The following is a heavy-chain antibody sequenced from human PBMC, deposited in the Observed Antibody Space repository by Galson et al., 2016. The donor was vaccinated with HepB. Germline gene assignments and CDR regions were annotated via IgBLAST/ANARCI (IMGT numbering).Heavy chain of an antibody. Sequence: SVKVSCKASGYTFTTSGFHWVRQAPGQRLEWMGWINAGNGNTKYSQKFQGRVTITRDTSATTAYMELSSLSSEDTAVYFCARSLFHSYLDYWGQGTLVTVSS. D-gene: IGHD3-3*01. CDR3: ARSLFHSYLDY. CDR1: GYTFTTSG. CDR2: INAGNGNT. V-gene: IGHV1-3*01. J-gene: IGHJ4*02.